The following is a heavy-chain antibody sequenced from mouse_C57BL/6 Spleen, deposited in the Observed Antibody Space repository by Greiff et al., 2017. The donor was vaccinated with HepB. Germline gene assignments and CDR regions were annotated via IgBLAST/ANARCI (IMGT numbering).Heavy chain of an antibody. V-gene: IGHV3-6*01. J-gene: IGHJ2*01. D-gene: IGHD1-1*01. CDR3: ARFYYGSSYFDY. CDR1: GYSITSGYY. Sequence: EVQLQESGPGLVKPSQSLSLTCSVTGYSITSGYYWNWIRQFPGNKLEWMGYISYDGSTNYNPSLKNRISITRDTSKNQFFLKLNSVTTEDTATYYCARFYYGSSYFDYWGQGTTLTVSS. CDR2: ISYDGST.